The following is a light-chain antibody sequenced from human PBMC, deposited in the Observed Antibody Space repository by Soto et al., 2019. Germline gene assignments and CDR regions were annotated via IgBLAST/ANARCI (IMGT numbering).Light chain of an antibody. CDR3: TSYTNSKAYIL. V-gene: IGLV2-14*01. CDR1: RTDIGGYNY. CDR2: EVT. Sequence: QSVLTQPASVSGSLGQSITISCTGTRTDIGGYNYASWYQQYPGKAPKLVICEVTSRPSGISDRFSGSKSGNTASLTISGLQAEDEADYFCTSYTNSKAYILFGGGTK. J-gene: IGLJ2*01.